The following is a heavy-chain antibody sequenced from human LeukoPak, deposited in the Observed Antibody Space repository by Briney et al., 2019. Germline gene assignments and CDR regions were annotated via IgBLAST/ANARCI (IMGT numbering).Heavy chain of an antibody. CDR3: ARIIVGATNYFDY. CDR1: GGSISSGSYY. Sequence: PSETLSLTCTVSGGSISSGSYYWSWIRQPAGKGLEWIGRIYTSGSTNYNPSLKSRVTISVDTSKNQFSLKLSSVTAADTAVYYCARIIVGATNYFDYWGQGTLVTVSS. CDR2: IYTSGST. D-gene: IGHD1-26*01. V-gene: IGHV4-61*02. J-gene: IGHJ4*02.